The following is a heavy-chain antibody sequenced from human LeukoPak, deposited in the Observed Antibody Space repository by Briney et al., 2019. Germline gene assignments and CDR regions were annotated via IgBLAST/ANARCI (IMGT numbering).Heavy chain of an antibody. D-gene: IGHD1-26*01. J-gene: IGHJ3*02. CDR1: GGTFSSYA. CDR3: ARATSYSGSHLGAFDI. CDR2: IIPIFGTA. V-gene: IGHV1-69*05. Sequence: ASVKVSCKASGGTFSSYAISWVRQAPGQGLEWMGGIIPIFGTANYAQKFQGRVTITTDESTSTAYMELSSLRSEDTAVYYCARATSYSGSHLGAFDIWGQGTMVTVSS.